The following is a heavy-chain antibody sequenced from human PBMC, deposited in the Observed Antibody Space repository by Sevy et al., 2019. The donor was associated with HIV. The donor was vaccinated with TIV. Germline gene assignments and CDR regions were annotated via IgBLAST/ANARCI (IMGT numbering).Heavy chain of an antibody. CDR3: AKDYYDSSGYYPMDAFDI. Sequence: GGSLRLSCAASGFSFSTYWMTWVRQAPGKGLEWVSGISGSGGSTYYADSVKGRFTISTDNSKNTLYLQMNSLRAEDTAVYYCAKDYYDSSGYYPMDAFDIWGQGTMVTVSS. V-gene: IGHV3-23*01. J-gene: IGHJ3*02. CDR1: GFSFSTYW. D-gene: IGHD3-22*01. CDR2: ISGSGGST.